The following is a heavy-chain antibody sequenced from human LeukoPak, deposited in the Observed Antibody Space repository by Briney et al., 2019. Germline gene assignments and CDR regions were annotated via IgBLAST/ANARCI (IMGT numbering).Heavy chain of an antibody. V-gene: IGHV3-48*01. J-gene: IGHJ6*03. CDR3: AREPAAMPLLSYYYYSMDV. CDR1: GFTFSSYS. CDR2: ISSSSTI. Sequence: PGGSLRLSCAASGFTFSSYSMNWVRQAPGKGLEWVSYISSSSTIYYADSVKGRFTISRDNAKNSLYLQMNSLRAEDTAVYYCAREPAAMPLLSYYYYSMDVWGKGTTVTVSS. D-gene: IGHD2-2*01.